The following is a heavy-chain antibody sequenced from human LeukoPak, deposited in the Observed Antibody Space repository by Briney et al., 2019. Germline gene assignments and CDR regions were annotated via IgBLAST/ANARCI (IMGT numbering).Heavy chain of an antibody. CDR3: ARESYYGSGSYYPNWFDP. Sequence: SETLSLTCAVYGGSFSGYYWSWIRQPPGKGLEWIGEINHSGSTNYNPSLKSRDTISVDTSKNQFSLKLSSVTAADTAVYYCARESYYGSGSYYPNWFDPWGQGTLVTVSS. D-gene: IGHD3-10*01. J-gene: IGHJ5*02. V-gene: IGHV4-34*01. CDR1: GGSFSGYY. CDR2: INHSGST.